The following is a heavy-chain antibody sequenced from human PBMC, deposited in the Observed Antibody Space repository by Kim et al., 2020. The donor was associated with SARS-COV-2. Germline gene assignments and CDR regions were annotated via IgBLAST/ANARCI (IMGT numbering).Heavy chain of an antibody. Sequence: ASVKVSCETSGYTFTGYYMHWVRQAPGQGLEWMAWMNPDTGGSHSAQKFQGRLTVTRDTSVNTAYLDLNRLTPDDTAVYYCAREAFEDSYGYSEHWGQGTLVSVSS. D-gene: IGHD5-18*01. J-gene: IGHJ4*02. CDR2: MNPDTGGS. CDR1: GYTFTGYY. CDR3: AREAFEDSYGYSEH. V-gene: IGHV1-2*02.